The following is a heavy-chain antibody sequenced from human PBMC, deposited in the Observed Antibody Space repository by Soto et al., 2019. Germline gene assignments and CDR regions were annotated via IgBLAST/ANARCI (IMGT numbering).Heavy chain of an antibody. V-gene: IGHV4-39*01. CDR1: GGSLSSSSYY. Sequence: LSLPCTVSGGSLSSSSYYWGWIRQPPGKGLEWIGSIYYSGSTYYNPSLKSRVTISVDTSKNQFSLKLSSVTAADTAVYYCARNPLAAAGTAIDYWGQGTLVTVSS. D-gene: IGHD6-13*01. CDR2: IYYSGST. J-gene: IGHJ4*02. CDR3: ARNPLAAAGTAIDY.